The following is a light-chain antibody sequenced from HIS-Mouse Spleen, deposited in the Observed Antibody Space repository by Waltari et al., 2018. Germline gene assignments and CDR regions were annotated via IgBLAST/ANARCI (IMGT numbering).Light chain of an antibody. J-gene: IGLJ3*02. CDR1: TSHIRNNY. CDR2: RKN. CDR3: AAWDDSLSGPV. V-gene: IGLV1-47*01. Sequence: QSVLTQPPSASGTPGQTVTISCSGSTSHIRNNYVYWYQQPPGPAPKLLIYRKNQRPSGVPDRFSGSKSGTTASLAISGLRAEDEADYYCAAWDDSLSGPVFGGGTKLTVL.